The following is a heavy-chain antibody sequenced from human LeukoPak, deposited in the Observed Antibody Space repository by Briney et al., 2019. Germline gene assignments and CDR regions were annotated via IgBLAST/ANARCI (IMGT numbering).Heavy chain of an antibody. D-gene: IGHD3-9*01. CDR3: ARGDDILTGNRDWFDP. CDR1: GYTFTANY. V-gene: IGHV1-2*02. CDR2: INPKGGGT. J-gene: IGHJ5*02. Sequence: GASVKVSCKSSGYTFTANYMHWVRQAHGQGLEWIGRINPKGGGTNYAQKCKGRVSMTRDTSISTAYMEMCRLRSDDTAVYYCARGDDILTGNRDWFDPWGQGTLVSVSS.